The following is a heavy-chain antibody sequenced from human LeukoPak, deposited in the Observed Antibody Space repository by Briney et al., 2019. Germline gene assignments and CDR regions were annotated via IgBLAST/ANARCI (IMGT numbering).Heavy chain of an antibody. D-gene: IGHD2-2*01. CDR3: ARGGYCSSASCYAHYHFDN. CDR1: GFTFSSYG. CDR2: ICYDGSNK. V-gene: IGHV3-33*01. Sequence: GGSLRLSCAASGFTFSSYGMHWVRQAPGKGLEWVAVICYDGSNKYYVDSVKGRFTISRDNSKNTLYLQMNSLRAEDTAVYYCARGGYCSSASCYAHYHFDNWGQGTLVTVSS. J-gene: IGHJ4*02.